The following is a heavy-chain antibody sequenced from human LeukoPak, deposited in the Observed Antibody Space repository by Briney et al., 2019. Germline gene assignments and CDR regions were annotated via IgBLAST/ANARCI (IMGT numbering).Heavy chain of an antibody. J-gene: IGHJ5*02. Sequence: PWETLSLTCAVSGYSISSGYYWGWIRQPPGKGLEWIGSIYHSGSTYYNPSLKSRVTISVDTSKNQFSLKLSSVTAADTAVYYCAIALVGATENWFDPWGQGTLVTVSS. V-gene: IGHV4-38-2*01. D-gene: IGHD1-26*01. CDR1: GYSISSGYY. CDR3: AIALVGATENWFDP. CDR2: IYHSGST.